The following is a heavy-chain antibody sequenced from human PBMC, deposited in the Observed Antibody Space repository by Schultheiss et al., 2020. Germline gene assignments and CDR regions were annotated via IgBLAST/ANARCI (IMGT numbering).Heavy chain of an antibody. J-gene: IGHJ6*02. CDR1: GFNVSTKY. Sequence: GESLKISCAASGFNVSTKYMTWVRQAPGKGLEWVSLIYSGGSTHYADSVRGRFTISRDTSKNTLYLQMNSLGDEDTAVYYCVRKLLIFGGMDVWGQGTTVTVSS. CDR3: VRKLLIFGGMDV. D-gene: IGHD2/OR15-2a*01. CDR2: IYSGGST. V-gene: IGHV3-53*01.